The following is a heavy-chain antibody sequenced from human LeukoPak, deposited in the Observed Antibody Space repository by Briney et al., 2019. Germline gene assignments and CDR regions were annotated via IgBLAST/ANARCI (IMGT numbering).Heavy chain of an antibody. CDR1: GGSMSSYY. CDR3: ARDHEYFYDSSGYYLNWFDP. V-gene: IGHV4-59*01. D-gene: IGHD3-22*01. Sequence: SSETLSLICSVSGGSMSSYYWSWIRQPPGKGLEWIGSIYYSGSTNYNPSLKSRVSISVDTSKNQFSLKLSSVTAADTAVYYCARDHEYFYDSSGYYLNWFDPWGQGTLVTVSS. J-gene: IGHJ5*02. CDR2: IYYSGST.